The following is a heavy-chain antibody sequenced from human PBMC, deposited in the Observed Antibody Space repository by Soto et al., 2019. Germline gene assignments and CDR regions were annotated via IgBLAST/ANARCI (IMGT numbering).Heavy chain of an antibody. J-gene: IGHJ4*02. D-gene: IGHD2-21*01. CDR2: SRNRANSYTV. CDR1: GFTFSDHY. CDR3: VRSTPGEGCFDY. Sequence: EVQLVESGGGLVQPGGSLRLSCATSGFTFSDHYMDWVRQAPGKGLEWVARSRNRANSYTVEYAASVKGRFTISRDDSKNSVYLQMNSLKTEDTAVYYCVRSTPGEGCFDYWGQGALVTVSS. V-gene: IGHV3-72*01.